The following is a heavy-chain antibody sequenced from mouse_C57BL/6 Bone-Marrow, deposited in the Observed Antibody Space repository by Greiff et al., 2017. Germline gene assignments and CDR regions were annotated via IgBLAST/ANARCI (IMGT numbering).Heavy chain of an antibody. D-gene: IGHD1-1*01. CDR1: GYTFTSYW. V-gene: IGHV1-50*01. CDR2: IDPSDSYT. CDR3: ARGDYYGSSYLDD. J-gene: IGHJ2*01. Sequence: QVQLQQSGAELVKPGASVKLSCKASGYTFTSYWMQWVKQRPGQGLEWIGEIDPSDSYTNYNQKFKGKATLTVDPSSSTAYMQLSSLTSEDSAVYYCARGDYYGSSYLDDWGQGTTLTVSS.